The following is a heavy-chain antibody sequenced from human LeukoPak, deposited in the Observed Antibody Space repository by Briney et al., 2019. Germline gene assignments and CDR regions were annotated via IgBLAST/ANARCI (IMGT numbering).Heavy chain of an antibody. CDR2: FDPEDGET. J-gene: IGHJ4*02. Sequence: ASVKVSCKVSVYTLTELSMHWVRQAPGKGLEWMGGFDPEDGETIYAQKFQGRVTMTEDTSTDTAYMELSSLRSEDTAVYYCATDRRTRSYSSGWSDFDYWGQGTLVTVSS. V-gene: IGHV1-24*01. CDR3: ATDRRTRSYSSGWSDFDY. D-gene: IGHD6-19*01. CDR1: VYTLTELS.